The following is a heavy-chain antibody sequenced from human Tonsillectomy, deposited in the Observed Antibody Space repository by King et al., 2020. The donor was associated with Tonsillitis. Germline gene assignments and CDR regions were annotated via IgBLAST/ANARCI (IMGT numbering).Heavy chain of an antibody. Sequence: VQLVGSGGGLIQSGGSLRLSCAASGFNVSSTYMSWVRQAPGKGLDWVSVIYSGGGTYYADSVKGRFTISRDNSKNTLFLQMNGLRAEDTAVYYCARGSMVWDQNIYYFDYWGQGTLVTVSA. D-gene: IGHD3-10*01. CDR1: GFNVSSTY. CDR2: IYSGGGT. V-gene: IGHV3-53*01. J-gene: IGHJ4*02. CDR3: ARGSMVWDQNIYYFDY.